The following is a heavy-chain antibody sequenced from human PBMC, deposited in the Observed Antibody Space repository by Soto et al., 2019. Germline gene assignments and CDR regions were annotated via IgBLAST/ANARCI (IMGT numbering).Heavy chain of an antibody. CDR1: GFTFRNHG. Sequence: GGSLRLSCAASGFTFRNHGMHWVRQAPGKGLEWVAVIWYDGSNKYYTESVEGRFSISGDNSKNTLYLQMNNLRAEDTAIYYCARDIASRRLDYWGQGTPVTVSS. CDR2: IWYDGSNK. J-gene: IGHJ4*02. D-gene: IGHD6-6*01. V-gene: IGHV3-33*01. CDR3: ARDIASRRLDY.